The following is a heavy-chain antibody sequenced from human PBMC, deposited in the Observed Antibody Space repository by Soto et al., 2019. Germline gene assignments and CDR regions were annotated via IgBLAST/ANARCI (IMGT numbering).Heavy chain of an antibody. J-gene: IGHJ5*02. CDR2: IYYSGST. CDR3: ARDRYYCSWRYLRPVNWFDP. Sequence: PSETLSLTCTVSGGSISSGDYYWRWIRQPPGKGLEWIGYIYYSGSTYYNPSLKSRVTISVDTSKNQFSLKLSSVPAADTAVYYCARDRYYCSWRYLRPVNWFDPSGQVTLVP. CDR1: GGSISSGDYY. V-gene: IGHV4-30-4*01. D-gene: IGHD3-10*01.